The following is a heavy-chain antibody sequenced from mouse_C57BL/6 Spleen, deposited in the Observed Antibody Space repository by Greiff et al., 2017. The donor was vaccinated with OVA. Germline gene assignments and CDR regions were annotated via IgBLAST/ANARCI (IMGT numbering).Heavy chain of an antibody. CDR3: TRGRPSYFDY. CDR2: IRNKANNHAT. D-gene: IGHD6-1*01. J-gene: IGHJ2*01. CDR1: GFTFSDAW. V-gene: IGHV6-6*01. Sequence: EVHLVESGGGLVQPGGSMKLSCAASGFTFSDAWMDWVRQSPEKGLEWVAEIRNKANNHATYYAESVKGRFTISRDDSKSSVYLQMNSLRAEDTGIYYCTRGRPSYFDYWGQGTTLTVSS.